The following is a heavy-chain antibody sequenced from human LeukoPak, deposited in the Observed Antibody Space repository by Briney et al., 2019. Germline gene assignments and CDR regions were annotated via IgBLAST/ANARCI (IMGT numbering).Heavy chain of an antibody. D-gene: IGHD4/OR15-4a*01. CDR3: AKGDDYGSRTSEDY. Sequence: GGSLRLSCAASGFTFSTYAMSWVRQAPGKGLEWVSTLSGSGISTYYADSVKGRFTISRDNSKNTLYLQMNSLRAEDTAVYYCAKGDDYGSRTSEDYWGQGTLVTVSS. V-gene: IGHV3-23*01. J-gene: IGHJ4*02. CDR2: LSGSGIST. CDR1: GFTFSTYA.